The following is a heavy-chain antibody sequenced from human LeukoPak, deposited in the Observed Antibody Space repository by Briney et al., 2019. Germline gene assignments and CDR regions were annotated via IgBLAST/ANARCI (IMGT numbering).Heavy chain of an antibody. CDR1: GFTFSSYA. Sequence: GGSLRLSCAASGFTFSSYAMHWVRQAPGEGLEWVAVISYDGSNKYYADSVKGRFTISRDNSKNTLYLQMNSLRAEDTAVYYCARPSFDYWGQGTLVTVSS. CDR3: ARPSFDY. CDR2: ISYDGSNK. V-gene: IGHV3-30-3*01. J-gene: IGHJ4*02.